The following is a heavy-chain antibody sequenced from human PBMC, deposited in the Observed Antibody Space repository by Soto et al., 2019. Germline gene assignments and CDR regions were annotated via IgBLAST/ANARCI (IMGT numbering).Heavy chain of an antibody. CDR3: ARERDGDYVSYFDY. V-gene: IGHV4-31*03. Sequence: QVQLQESGPGLVKPSQTLYLTCTVSGGSISSGGYYWSWIRQHPGKGLEWIGYIYYSGSTYYNPSLKSRVTISVDTSKNQFSLKLSSVTAADTAVYYCARERDGDYVSYFDYWGQGTLVTVSS. D-gene: IGHD4-17*01. CDR1: GGSISSGGYY. J-gene: IGHJ4*02. CDR2: IYYSGST.